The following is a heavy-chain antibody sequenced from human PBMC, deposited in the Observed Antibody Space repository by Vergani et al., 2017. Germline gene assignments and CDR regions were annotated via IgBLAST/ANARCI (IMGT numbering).Heavy chain of an antibody. CDR1: GFTFDDYA. CDR2: ISWNSGSI. Sequence: EVQLVESGGGLVQPGRSLRLSCAASGFTFDDYAMHWVRQAPGKGLEWVSGISWNSGSIGYADSVKGRFTISRDNAKNSLYLQMNSLRAEDTAVYYCARVLRSWNHNPVNDYWGQGTLVTVSS. V-gene: IGHV3-9*01. CDR3: ARVLRSWNHNPVNDY. J-gene: IGHJ4*01. D-gene: IGHD1-1*01.